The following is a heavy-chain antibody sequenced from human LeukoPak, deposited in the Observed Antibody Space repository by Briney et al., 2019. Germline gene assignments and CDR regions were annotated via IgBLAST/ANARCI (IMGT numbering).Heavy chain of an antibody. V-gene: IGHV4-30-2*01. Sequence: SQTVSLTCTVSGGSISSGGYYWSWIRQPPGKGLEWIGYIYHSGSTYYNPSLKSRVTISVDRSKNQFSLKLSSVTAADTAVYYCARESQTTAQRGVYYYYMDVWGKGTTVTVSS. D-gene: IGHD4-11*01. CDR3: ARESQTTAQRGVYYYYMDV. CDR2: IYHSGST. CDR1: GGSISSGGYY. J-gene: IGHJ6*03.